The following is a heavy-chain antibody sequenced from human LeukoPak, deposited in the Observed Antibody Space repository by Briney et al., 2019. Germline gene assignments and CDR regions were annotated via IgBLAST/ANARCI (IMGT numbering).Heavy chain of an antibody. Sequence: PGGSLRLSCAASGFTFSSYGMHWVRQAPGKGLEWVAFIRYDGSNKYYADSVKGRFTISRDNSKNTLYLQMNSLRAEDTAVYYCARDGGIAAAGRGSWFAPWGQGTLVTVSS. CDR1: GFTFSSYG. V-gene: IGHV3-30*02. J-gene: IGHJ5*02. D-gene: IGHD6-13*01. CDR2: IRYDGSNK. CDR3: ARDGGIAAAGRGSWFAP.